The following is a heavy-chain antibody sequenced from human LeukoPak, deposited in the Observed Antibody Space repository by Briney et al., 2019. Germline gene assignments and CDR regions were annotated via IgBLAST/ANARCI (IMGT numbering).Heavy chain of an antibody. V-gene: IGHV3-7*01. CDR1: GFTFSSYA. Sequence: GGSLRLSCAASGFTFSSYAMHWVRQAPGKGLEWVANIDQDGSEKYYVDSVKGRFTISKDNAKNSLFLQMNSLRAEDTAVYYCARIKGETSATTSYWGQGTLVTVSS. CDR3: ARIKGETSATTSY. CDR2: IDQDGSEK. D-gene: IGHD1-14*01. J-gene: IGHJ4*02.